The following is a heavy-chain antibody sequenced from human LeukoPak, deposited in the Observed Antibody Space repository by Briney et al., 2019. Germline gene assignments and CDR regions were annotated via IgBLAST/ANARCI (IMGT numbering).Heavy chain of an antibody. CDR1: GFTVNSNY. CDR3: ARLTADGRLYFVD. V-gene: IGHV3-53*01. CDR2: LYNTGNT. Sequence: GGSLRLSCAASGFTVNSNYLSWVRQAPGKGLELVSTLYNTGNTYYANSVKGRFSISRDNSKNTLFLQMNSLRAEDTAVYYCARLTADGRLYFVDWGPGTLVTVSS. J-gene: IGHJ4*02. D-gene: IGHD6-13*01.